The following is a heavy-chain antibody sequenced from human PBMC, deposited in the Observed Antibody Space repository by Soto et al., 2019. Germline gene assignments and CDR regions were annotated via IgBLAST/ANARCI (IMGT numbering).Heavy chain of an antibody. J-gene: IGHJ4*02. V-gene: IGHV1-2*02. CDR2: INPNSGGT. Sequence: AASVKVSCKASGYTFTGYYMHWVRQAPGQGLEWMGWINPNSGGTNYAQKFQGRVTMTRDTSISTAYMELSRLRSDDTAVYYCAREGSYDILTGYPRPLDYWGQGTLVTVSS. D-gene: IGHD3-9*01. CDR1: GYTFTGYY. CDR3: AREGSYDILTGYPRPLDY.